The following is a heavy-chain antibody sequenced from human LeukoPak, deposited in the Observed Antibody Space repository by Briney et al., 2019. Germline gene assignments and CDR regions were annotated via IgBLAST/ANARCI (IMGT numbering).Heavy chain of an antibody. CDR1: GGSISSYY. CDR2: IYYSGST. CDR3: ATSRYDSSGYYPR. D-gene: IGHD3-22*01. Sequence: PSETLSLTCTVSGGSISSYYWSWVRQPPGPGLERIGYIYYSGSTNYNPSLKSRVTISVDTSKNQFSLKLSSVTAADTAVYYCATSRYDSSGYYPRWGQGTLVTVSS. V-gene: IGHV4-59*01. J-gene: IGHJ4*02.